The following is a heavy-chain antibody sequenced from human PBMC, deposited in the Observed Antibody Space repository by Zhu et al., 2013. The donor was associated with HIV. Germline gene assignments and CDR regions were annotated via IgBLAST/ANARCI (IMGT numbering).Heavy chain of an antibody. J-gene: IGHJ1*01. CDR1: GYTFTGYY. D-gene: IGHD2-15*01. V-gene: IGHV1-2*02. CDR2: INPNSGGT. CDR3: ARTRGYGYCSGGSCHKYFQH. Sequence: QVQLVQSGAEVQKPGASVKVSCKTSGYTFTGYYMHWVRQAPGQGLEWMGWINPNSGGTNYAQKFQGRVTMTRDTSISTAYMELSRLRSDDTAVYYCARTRGYGYCSGGSCHKYFQHWARAPWSPSPQ.